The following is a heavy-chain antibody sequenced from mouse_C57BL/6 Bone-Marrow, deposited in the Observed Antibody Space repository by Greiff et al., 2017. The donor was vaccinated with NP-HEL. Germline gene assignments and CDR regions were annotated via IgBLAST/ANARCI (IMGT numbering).Heavy chain of an antibody. CDR1: GISITTGNYR. V-gene: IGHV3-5*01. J-gene: IGHJ4*01. CDR2: IYYSGTI. CDR3: ARDGYHAMDY. Sequence: VQLKESGPGLVKPSQTVFLTCTVTGISITTGNYRWSWIRQFSGNKLEWIGYIYYSGTITYNPSLTSRTTITRDTPKNQFFLEMNSLTAEDTATYYCARDGYHAMDYWGQGTSVTVSS.